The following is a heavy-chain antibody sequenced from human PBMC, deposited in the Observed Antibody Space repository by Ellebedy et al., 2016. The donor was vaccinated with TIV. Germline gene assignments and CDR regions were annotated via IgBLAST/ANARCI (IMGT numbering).Heavy chain of an antibody. J-gene: IGHJ4*02. V-gene: IGHV3-30-3*01. CDR2: ISYDGSNK. Sequence: GGSLRLSCAASGFTFSSDAMHWVRQAPGKGLEWVAVISYDGSNKYYADSVKGRFTISRDNSKNTLYLQMNSLRAEDTAVYYCARHGKDGYSGFDYWGQGTLVTVSS. D-gene: IGHD3-22*01. CDR3: ARHGKDGYSGFDY. CDR1: GFTFSSDA.